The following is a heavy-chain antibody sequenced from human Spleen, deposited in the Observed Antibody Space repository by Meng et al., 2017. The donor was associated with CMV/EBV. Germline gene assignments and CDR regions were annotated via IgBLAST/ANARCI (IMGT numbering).Heavy chain of an antibody. CDR2: MNPNSGNT. Sequence: ASVKVSCKASGYTFTSYDINWVRQATGQGLEWMGWMNPNSGNTGYAQKFQGRVTMTRNTSISTAYMELSSLRSEDTAVYYCARASRAAIPAAGAGGYWGQGTLVTVSS. J-gene: IGHJ4*02. CDR1: GYTFTSYD. D-gene: IGHD6-13*01. V-gene: IGHV1-8*01. CDR3: ARASRAAIPAAGAGGY.